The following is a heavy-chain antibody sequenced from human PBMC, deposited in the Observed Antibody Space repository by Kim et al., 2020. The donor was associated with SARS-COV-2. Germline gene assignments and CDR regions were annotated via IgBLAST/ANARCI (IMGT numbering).Heavy chain of an antibody. Sequence: SETLSLTCTVSVGSISSYYWSWIRQPPGKGLEWIGYIHYTGTTNHNPSLKSRFTISVDTSKNQLSLNLTSMTAAAPAGIYCAGGASGRVHFYYMDFGGKG. CDR3: AGGASGRVHFYYMDF. V-gene: IGHV4-59*01. J-gene: IGHJ6*03. D-gene: IGHD1-26*01. CDR1: VGSISSYY. CDR2: IHYTGTT.